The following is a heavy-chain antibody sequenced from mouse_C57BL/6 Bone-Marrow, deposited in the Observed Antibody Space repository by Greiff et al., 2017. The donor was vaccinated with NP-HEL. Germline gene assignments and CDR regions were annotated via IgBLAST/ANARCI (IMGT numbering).Heavy chain of an antibody. CDR3: TRGSDYPYCDY. CDR2: ISPGNGDT. V-gene: IGHV1-5*01. CDR1: GYTFTSYW. Sequence: EVKVVESGAVLARPGASVTMSCKTSGYTFTSYWMHWVKQRPGQGLAWIGAISPGNGDTSYHQKFKGKAKLTACTSASTAYMELSSLTNEDSAVNYCTRGSDYPYCDYWGQGTTLTVSS. D-gene: IGHD2-4*01. J-gene: IGHJ2*01.